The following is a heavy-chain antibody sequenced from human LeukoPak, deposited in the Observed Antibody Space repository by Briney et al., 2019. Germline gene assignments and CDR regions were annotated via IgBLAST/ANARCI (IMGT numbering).Heavy chain of an antibody. Sequence: GGSLRLSCSASGFVFSDYPLHWIRQSPGKGPEWVAVISFDGSHQYYADSVKGRFTISRDNARTSLYLQMNSLRAEDTAVYYCARDKAQDSVYYGMDVWGQGTTVTVSS. J-gene: IGHJ6*02. CDR2: ISFDGSHQ. CDR1: GFVFSDYP. V-gene: IGHV3-30*07. D-gene: IGHD6-6*01. CDR3: ARDKAQDSVYYGMDV.